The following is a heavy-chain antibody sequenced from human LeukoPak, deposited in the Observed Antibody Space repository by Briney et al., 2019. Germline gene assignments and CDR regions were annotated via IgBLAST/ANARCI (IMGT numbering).Heavy chain of an antibody. CDR2: IRYDGSNK. CDR3: ARAMTTVTSGGY. D-gene: IGHD4-17*01. Sequence: PGGSLRLSCAASGFTFSSYGMHWVRQAPGKGLEWVAFIRYDGSNKYYADSVKGRFTISRDNSKNTLYLQMNSLRAEDTAVYYCARAMTTVTSGGYWGQGTLVTVS. V-gene: IGHV3-30*02. J-gene: IGHJ4*02. CDR1: GFTFSSYG.